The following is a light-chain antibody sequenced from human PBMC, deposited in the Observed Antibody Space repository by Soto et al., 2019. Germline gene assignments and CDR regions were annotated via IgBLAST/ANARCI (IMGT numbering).Light chain of an antibody. V-gene: IGKV1-39*01. CDR3: QQTFTMGT. J-gene: IGKJ1*01. Sequence: IRLTQSPSSLSASVGDRVTITCRPSQSISNYLSWYLQKPGTAPKLLIYRASTLQSGVPSRFSGSGSGSEFSLTISGLQLEDFGTYFCQQTFTMGTFGPGTRVQIK. CDR2: RAS. CDR1: QSISNY.